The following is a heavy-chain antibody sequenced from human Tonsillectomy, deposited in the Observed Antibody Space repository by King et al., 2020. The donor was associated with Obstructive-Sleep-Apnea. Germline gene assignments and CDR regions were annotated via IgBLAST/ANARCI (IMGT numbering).Heavy chain of an antibody. V-gene: IGHV4-31*01. Sequence: QLQESGPGLVKPSQTLSLTCTVSGGSISMGGFYWSWIRQHPGKGLERIGYIYDCGSTYYNPSLKSPVTISVDTSKNQFSLKLSSVTAADTAVYYCARRRGRYGFDPWGQGTLVTVSS. CDR2: IYDCGST. CDR1: GGSISMGGFY. J-gene: IGHJ5*02. CDR3: ARRRGRYGFDP. D-gene: IGHD3-9*01.